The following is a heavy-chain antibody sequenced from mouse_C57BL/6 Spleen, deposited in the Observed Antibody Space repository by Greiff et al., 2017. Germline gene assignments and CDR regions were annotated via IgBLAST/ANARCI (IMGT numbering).Heavy chain of an antibody. D-gene: IGHD1-1*01. V-gene: IGHV1-47*01. J-gene: IGHJ2*01. CDR3: ARGVLVAYFDY. Sequence: QVQLQQSGAELVKPGASVKMSCKASGYNFTTYPIEWMKQNHEKSLEWIGTFHPYNDETKYNEKFKGKATLTVEKSSSTVYLELSLLTSDVSSVYYCARGVLVAYFDYWGQGTTLTVSS. CDR1: GYNFTTYP. CDR2: FHPYNDET.